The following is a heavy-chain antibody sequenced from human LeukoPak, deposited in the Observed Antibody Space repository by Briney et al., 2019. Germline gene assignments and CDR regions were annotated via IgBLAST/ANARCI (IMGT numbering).Heavy chain of an antibody. CDR2: INQHGSEK. Sequence: EGSLRLSCAASGFTFSSYWMSWVRQAPGKGLEWVANINQHGSEKYYVDSVKGRFTISRDNAKNSLYLQMNSLRAEDTAVYYCARDGRGLGNYFDYWGQGTLVTVSS. J-gene: IGHJ4*02. CDR1: GFTFSSYW. V-gene: IGHV3-7*01. D-gene: IGHD3-10*01. CDR3: ARDGRGLGNYFDY.